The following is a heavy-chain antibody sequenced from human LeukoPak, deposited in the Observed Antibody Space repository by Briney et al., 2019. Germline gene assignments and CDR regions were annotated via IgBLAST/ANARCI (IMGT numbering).Heavy chain of an antibody. J-gene: IGHJ1*01. V-gene: IGHV3-30*18. Sequence: PGGSLRLSCAASGFTFSSYGMHWVRQAPGKGLEWVAVISYDGSNKYYADSVKGRFTISRDNSKNTLYLQMNSLRAEDTAVYYCAKDNTPPLYYYDSSGYLEYFQHWGQGTLVTVSS. CDR2: ISYDGSNK. D-gene: IGHD3-22*01. CDR1: GFTFSSYG. CDR3: AKDNTPPLYYYDSSGYLEYFQH.